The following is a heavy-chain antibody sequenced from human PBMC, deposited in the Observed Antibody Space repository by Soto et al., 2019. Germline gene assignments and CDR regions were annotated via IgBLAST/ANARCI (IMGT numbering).Heavy chain of an antibody. CDR2: IYYNGGT. CDR1: GDSVNSENSS. Sequence: SETLSLTCTVSGDSVNSENSSWNWIRQAPGKGPEWIGYIYYNGGTNYNPYLKSRATVLSDTSTNQFYLTLTSVTAEDTAVYYCARDRGKGRGVIGHYWGRGILVTVYS. D-gene: IGHD3-16*02. J-gene: IGHJ4*02. CDR3: ARDRGKGRGVIGHY. V-gene: IGHV4-61*01.